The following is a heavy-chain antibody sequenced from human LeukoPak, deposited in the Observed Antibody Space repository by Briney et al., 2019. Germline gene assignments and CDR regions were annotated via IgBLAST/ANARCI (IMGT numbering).Heavy chain of an antibody. J-gene: IGHJ4*02. CDR2: INPNTGDT. CDR3: ARTLSTTVNDY. CDR1: GYAFTAYF. Sequence: ASVTVSCKASGYAFTAYFMHWARQAPGQGLEWMGRINPNTGDTISAQKFQGRVTMTRDTSISTVDMELARLRSDDTAVYYCARTLSTTVNDYWGQGTLVTVSS. V-gene: IGHV1-2*06. D-gene: IGHD4-11*01.